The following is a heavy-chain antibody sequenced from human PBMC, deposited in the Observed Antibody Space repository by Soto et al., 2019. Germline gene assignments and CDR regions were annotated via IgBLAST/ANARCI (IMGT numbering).Heavy chain of an antibody. CDR1: GYTFTGHY. Sequence: ASVKVSCKTSGYTFTGHYIHWVQQAPQQGPEWMGEIGPESGATRYAQKFRGRVTMTMDTSITTVYMELKNLSPDDTAVYYCGRGRSGQIVIFYWSQGTPVTVSS. CDR3: GRGRSGQIVIFY. CDR2: IGPESGAT. J-gene: IGHJ4*02. D-gene: IGHD3-3*02. V-gene: IGHV1-2*02.